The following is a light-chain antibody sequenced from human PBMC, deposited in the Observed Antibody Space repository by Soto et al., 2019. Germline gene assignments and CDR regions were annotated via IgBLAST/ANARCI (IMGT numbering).Light chain of an antibody. V-gene: IGKV1-5*01. Sequence: DIQMTQSPSTLSASVGHRVTISCRASQSISSWLAWYQQKPGKATKLLIYDAPSFESGVPSMCSGSAAGDEFTLTISSMHADVFVSYYIQQYNSYSTFGQGTKVEIK. CDR1: QSISSW. CDR3: QQYNSYST. CDR2: DAP. J-gene: IGKJ1*01.